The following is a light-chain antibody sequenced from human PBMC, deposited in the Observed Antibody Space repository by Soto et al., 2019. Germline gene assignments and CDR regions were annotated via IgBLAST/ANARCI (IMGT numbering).Light chain of an antibody. CDR3: PQSYSGWS. Sequence: DIQMTQSPSSLSASVGDRVTITCRASQSISIYLNWYQQKPGKAPKVLIYTVSSLQSGVPSRFSGSGSGTDFTLTISSLQPEDFATYYCPQSYSGWSFGQGTKGDIK. CDR2: TVS. V-gene: IGKV1-39*01. CDR1: QSISIY. J-gene: IGKJ1*01.